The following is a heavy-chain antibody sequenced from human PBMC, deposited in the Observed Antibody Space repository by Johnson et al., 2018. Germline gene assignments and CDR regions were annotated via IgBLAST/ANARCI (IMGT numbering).Heavy chain of an antibody. D-gene: IGHD4-17*01. CDR1: GFSVSSNY. CDR2: IYSGGST. Sequence: VQLVQSGGGLVQPVGSLRPSCAASGFSVSSNYMSWVRQAPGTGLEWVSVIYSGGSTYYADSGKGRFTISRDNSKNPLYLQMNSLRTEDTAVYYCAREYDYGDYHFDYWGQGTLVTVSS. V-gene: IGHV3-66*02. J-gene: IGHJ4*02. CDR3: AREYDYGDYHFDY.